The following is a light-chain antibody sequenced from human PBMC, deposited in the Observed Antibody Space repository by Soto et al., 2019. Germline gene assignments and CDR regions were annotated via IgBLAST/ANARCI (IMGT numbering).Light chain of an antibody. V-gene: IGLV1-44*01. CDR2: SSN. J-gene: IGLJ1*01. CDR3: ATWDDSLHGYV. Sequence: QSALTQPPSTSTTPGQKVTISCSGSNANIGNNKVNWYQQLPGTAPKLLIYSSNQRPSGVPDRFSGSKAGTSASLAISGLQSEDEANYYCATWDDSLHGYVFGAGTKVNVL. CDR1: NANIGNNK.